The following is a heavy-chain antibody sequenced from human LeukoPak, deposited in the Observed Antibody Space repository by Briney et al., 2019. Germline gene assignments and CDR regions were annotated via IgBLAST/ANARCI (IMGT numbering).Heavy chain of an antibody. J-gene: IGHJ4*02. D-gene: IGHD5-24*01. Sequence: PSETLSLTCTVSGGSISSSSYYWGWIRQPPGKGLEWIGSIYYSGSTYHNPSLKSRVTISVDTSKNQFSLKLSSVTAADTAVYYCARVNLRRDGNWVDYWGQGTLVTVSS. CDR1: GGSISSSSYY. CDR2: IYYSGST. V-gene: IGHV4-39*07. CDR3: ARVNLRRDGNWVDY.